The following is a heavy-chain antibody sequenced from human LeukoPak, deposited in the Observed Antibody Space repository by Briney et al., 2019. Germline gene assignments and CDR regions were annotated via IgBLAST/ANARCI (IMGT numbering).Heavy chain of an antibody. J-gene: IGHJ6*02. CDR2: IYPGDSDT. Sequence: GESLKISCEASGYSFITYWIGWVRQMPGKGLEWMGIIYPGDSDTRYSPSFQGQVTISADKSISTAYLQWSSLKASDTAMYYCARQNWNDDYYYYGMDVWGQGTTVTVSS. V-gene: IGHV5-51*01. D-gene: IGHD1-1*01. CDR1: GYSFITYW. CDR3: ARQNWNDDYYYYGMDV.